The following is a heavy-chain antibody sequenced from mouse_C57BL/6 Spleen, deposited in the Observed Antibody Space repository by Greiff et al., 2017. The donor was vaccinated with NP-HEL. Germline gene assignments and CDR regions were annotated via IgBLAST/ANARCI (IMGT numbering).Heavy chain of an antibody. D-gene: IGHD1-1*01. CDR1: GYTFTSYW. J-gene: IGHJ4*01. CDR3: ARPYYYGSSYINAMDY. CDR2: IDPSDSYT. V-gene: IGHV1-50*01. Sequence: QVHVKQPGAELVKPGASVKLSCKASGYTFTSYWMQWVKQRPGQGLEWIGEIDPSDSYTNYNQKFKGKATLTVDTSSSTAYMQLSSLTSEDSAVYYCARPYYYGSSYINAMDYWGQGTSVTVSS.